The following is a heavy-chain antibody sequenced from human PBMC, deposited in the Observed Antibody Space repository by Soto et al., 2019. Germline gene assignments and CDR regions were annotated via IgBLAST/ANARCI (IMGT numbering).Heavy chain of an antibody. V-gene: IGHV4-59*08. CDR1: GGSISSYY. CDR2: IYYSGST. CDR3: ARGAEYSGYDWGYYFDY. J-gene: IGHJ4*02. D-gene: IGHD5-12*01. Sequence: QVQLQESGPGLVKPSETLSLTCTVSGGSISSYYWSWIRQPPGKGLEWIGYIYYSGSTNYNPSLKSRVTISVDTSKNKFSLKLSSVTAADTAVYYCARGAEYSGYDWGYYFDYWGQGTLVTVSS.